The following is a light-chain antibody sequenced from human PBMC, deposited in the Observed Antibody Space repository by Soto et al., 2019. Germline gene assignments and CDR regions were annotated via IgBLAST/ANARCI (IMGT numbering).Light chain of an antibody. CDR2: EVS. CDR3: SSYTGSSINTVV. J-gene: IGLJ2*01. V-gene: IGLV2-14*01. CDR1: SSDGGKYSY. Sequence: QSALTQPASVSGSPGQSITISCTGTSSDGGKYSYVSWYQQHPAKAPKLMIFEVSNRPSGVSNRFSGSKSGNTASLTISGLQAEDEADYYCSSYTGSSINTVVFGGGTKVTVL.